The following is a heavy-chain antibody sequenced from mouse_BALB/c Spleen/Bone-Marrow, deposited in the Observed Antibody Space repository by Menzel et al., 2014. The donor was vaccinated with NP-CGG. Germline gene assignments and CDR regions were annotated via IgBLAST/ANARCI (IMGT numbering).Heavy chain of an antibody. V-gene: IGHV1S81*02. CDR1: GYTFTSYW. Sequence: QVQLQQSGAELVKPGASVKLSCKASGYTFTSYWMHWVKQRPGQGLEWIGEINPSNGRADYNEKFRSKATLTVDRSSSTAYMQLSSLTSEDSAVYSCARAGGYDGFAYWGQGTLVTVSA. CDR3: ARAGGYDGFAY. J-gene: IGHJ3*01. CDR2: INPSNGRA. D-gene: IGHD2-2*01.